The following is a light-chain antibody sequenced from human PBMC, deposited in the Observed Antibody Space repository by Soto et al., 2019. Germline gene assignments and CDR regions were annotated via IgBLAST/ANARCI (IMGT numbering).Light chain of an antibody. CDR1: QSVGRN. V-gene: IGKV3-15*01. CDR3: QQYNKFPYT. Sequence: EIVMTQSPVALSVSPGESAALSCRASQSVGRNFAWYQQRPGQAPRVLIYGTSTRATGVPARFSGSGSGTDFTLTISSLQSEDFAVSYCQQYNKFPYTFGQGTRLEIK. J-gene: IGKJ2*01. CDR2: GTS.